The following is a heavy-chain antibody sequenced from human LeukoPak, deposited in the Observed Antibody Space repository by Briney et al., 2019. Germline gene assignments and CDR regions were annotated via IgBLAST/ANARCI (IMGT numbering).Heavy chain of an antibody. CDR2: IYTSGST. Sequence: SQTLSLTCTVSGGSISSGSYYWSWIRQPAGKGLEWIGRIYTSGSTNYNPSLKSRVTISVDTSKNQFSLKLSSVTAADTAVYYCASGYYYDSSGSLDAFDIWGQGTMVTVSS. CDR1: GGSISSGSYY. CDR3: ASGYYYDSSGSLDAFDI. V-gene: IGHV4-61*02. D-gene: IGHD3-22*01. J-gene: IGHJ3*02.